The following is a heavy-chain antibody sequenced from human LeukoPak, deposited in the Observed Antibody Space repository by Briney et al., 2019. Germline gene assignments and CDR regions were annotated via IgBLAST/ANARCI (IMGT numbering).Heavy chain of an antibody. CDR2: ISGSGGST. Sequence: GGSLRLSCAASGFTFSSYAMSWVRQAPGKGLEWVSAISGSGGSTYYADSVKGRFTISRDNSKNTLYLQMNSLRAEDTAVYYCAKDVYCSSTSCYAGRRGFDYWGQGTLVTVSS. CDR3: AKDVYCSSTSCYAGRRGFDY. CDR1: GFTFSSYA. J-gene: IGHJ4*02. D-gene: IGHD2-2*01. V-gene: IGHV3-23*01.